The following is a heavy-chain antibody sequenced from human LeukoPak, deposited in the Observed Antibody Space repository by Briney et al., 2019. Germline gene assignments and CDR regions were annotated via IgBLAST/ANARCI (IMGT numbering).Heavy chain of an antibody. J-gene: IGHJ4*02. Sequence: GGSLRLSCAASGFTFSTYAMHWVRQAPGKGLEWEAAISYDGSNKNYADSVKGRFTISRDNSKNTLYLQMNSLRAEDTAVYYCARGVRIAVAGNIDYWGQGTLVTVSS. D-gene: IGHD6-19*01. V-gene: IGHV3-30*04. CDR3: ARGVRIAVAGNIDY. CDR1: GFTFSTYA. CDR2: ISYDGSNK.